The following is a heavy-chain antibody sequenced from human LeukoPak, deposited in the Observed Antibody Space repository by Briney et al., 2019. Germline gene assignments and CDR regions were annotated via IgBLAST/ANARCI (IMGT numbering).Heavy chain of an antibody. Sequence: GGSLRLSCVASGFIFSDHYMDWVRQAPGKGLEWVSHITASGTAMFYADSVKGRFTISRDNAKNSLYLQMNSLRDEDTAVYYCASSGSYRFDYWGQGTLVTVSS. D-gene: IGHD1-26*01. CDR1: GFIFSDHY. CDR3: ASSGSYRFDY. CDR2: ITASGTAM. J-gene: IGHJ4*02. V-gene: IGHV3-11*04.